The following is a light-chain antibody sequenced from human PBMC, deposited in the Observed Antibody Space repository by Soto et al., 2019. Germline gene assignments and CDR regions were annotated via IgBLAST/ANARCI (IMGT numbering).Light chain of an antibody. J-gene: IGKJ5*01. V-gene: IGKV3D-15*01. CDR1: HSVHSH. CDR3: QQYNNWPLT. Sequence: MMRTQSPATMSVSAGERDTVCCRPSHSVHSHVAWYQQKRGQAPRLXLYGASTRDTGIPVRFSGSGFGTDFTLTISSLQSEDFAVYYCQQYNNWPLTFGQGTRLEIK. CDR2: GAS.